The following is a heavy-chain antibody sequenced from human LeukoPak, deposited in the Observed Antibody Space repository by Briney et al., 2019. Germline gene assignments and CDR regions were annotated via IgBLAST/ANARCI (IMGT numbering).Heavy chain of an antibody. CDR3: ARDHLYYYDSSGHFDY. Sequence: GGSLRLSCAASGFTFSDYYTSWIRQAPGKGLEWVSYISSSGSTIYCADSVKGRFTISRDNAKNSLYLQMNSLRAEDTAVYYCARDHLYYYDSSGHFDYWGQGTLVTVSS. J-gene: IGHJ4*02. CDR2: ISSSGSTI. V-gene: IGHV3-11*04. D-gene: IGHD3-22*01. CDR1: GFTFSDYY.